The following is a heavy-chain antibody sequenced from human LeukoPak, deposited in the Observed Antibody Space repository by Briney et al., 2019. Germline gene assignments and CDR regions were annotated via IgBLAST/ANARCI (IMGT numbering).Heavy chain of an antibody. CDR2: IKQDGSEK. V-gene: IGHV3-7*01. Sequence: GGSLRLSCAASGFTFSNAYMNWVRQAPGKGLEWVANIKQDGSEKYYVDSVKGRFTISRDNAKNSLYLQMNSLRAEDTAVYYCAREYCSGGSCYSSLDAFDIWGQGTMVTVSS. CDR1: GFTFSNAY. J-gene: IGHJ3*02. D-gene: IGHD2-15*01. CDR3: AREYCSGGSCYSSLDAFDI.